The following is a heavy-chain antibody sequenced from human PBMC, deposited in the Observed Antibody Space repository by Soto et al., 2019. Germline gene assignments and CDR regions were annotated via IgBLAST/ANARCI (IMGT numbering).Heavy chain of an antibody. CDR3: ATVRGSTSYYFDY. CDR1: SFSISSGYY. D-gene: IGHD1-26*01. J-gene: IGHJ4*02. V-gene: IGHV4-38-2*01. CDR2: IYHSGTT. Sequence: PSETLTLTCAVSSFSISSGYYWGWVRQPPGKGLEWIGSIYHSGTTNYSPSLKSRVTISIDTSKNQFSLKVSSVTAADTAVYYCATVRGSTSYYFDYWGQGTLVTSPQ.